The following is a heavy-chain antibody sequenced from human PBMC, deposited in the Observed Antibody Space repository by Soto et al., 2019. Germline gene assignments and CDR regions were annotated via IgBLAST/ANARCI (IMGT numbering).Heavy chain of an antibody. V-gene: IGHV3-74*01. CDR2: ISSDGSKT. CDR1: GFTFNTYW. J-gene: IGHJ6*02. CDR3: ARERRINYNYFYGLAL. Sequence: GGSLRLSCAASGFTFNTYWMHWVRQAPGKGLVWVSRISSDGSKTIYAESVKGRFTISRDNAKNTLDLQMNSLRAEDTAVYYCARERRINYNYFYGLALWGQGTTVTVSS. D-gene: IGHD3-10*01.